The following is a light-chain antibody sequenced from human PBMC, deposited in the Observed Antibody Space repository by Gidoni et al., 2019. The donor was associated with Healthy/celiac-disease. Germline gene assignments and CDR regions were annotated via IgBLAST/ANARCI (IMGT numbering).Light chain of an antibody. J-gene: IGKJ1*01. CDR1: QRVSSY. Sequence: EIVLTQSPATLSLSPGERATLSCRASQRVSSYLAWYQQKPGQAPRLLIYDASNRATGIPARFSGSGSGTDFTRTISSLEPEDFAVYYCQQRSNWTFGQGTKVEIK. V-gene: IGKV3-11*01. CDR3: QQRSNWT. CDR2: DAS.